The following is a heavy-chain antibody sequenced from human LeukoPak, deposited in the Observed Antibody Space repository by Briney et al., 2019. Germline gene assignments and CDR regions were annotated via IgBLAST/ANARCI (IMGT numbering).Heavy chain of an antibody. CDR3: ARGPGMVRGVYFDY. CDR1: GFTFSSYG. CDR2: ISISGGTT. V-gene: IGHV3-23*01. Sequence: GGSLRLSCATFGFTFSSYGMTWVRQAPGKGLEWVSTISISGGTTYYADSVKGRSSISRDNSKSTVYLQLNSLRAEDTAVYYCARGPGMVRGVYFDYWGQGTLVTVSS. J-gene: IGHJ4*02. D-gene: IGHD3-10*01.